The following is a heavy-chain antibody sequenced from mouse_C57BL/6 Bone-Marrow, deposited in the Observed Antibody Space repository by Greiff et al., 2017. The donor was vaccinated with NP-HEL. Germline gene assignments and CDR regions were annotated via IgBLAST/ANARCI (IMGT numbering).Heavy chain of an antibody. CDR2: ISDGGSYT. Sequence: EVMLVESGGGLVKPGGSLKLSCAASGFTFSSYAMSWVRQTPEKRLEWVATISDGGSYTYYPDNVQGRFTISRDNAKNNLYLQMSHLKSEDTAMYYCARDRYYGPFDYWGQGTTLTVSS. J-gene: IGHJ2*01. CDR1: GFTFSSYA. D-gene: IGHD1-1*01. CDR3: ARDRYYGPFDY. V-gene: IGHV5-4*01.